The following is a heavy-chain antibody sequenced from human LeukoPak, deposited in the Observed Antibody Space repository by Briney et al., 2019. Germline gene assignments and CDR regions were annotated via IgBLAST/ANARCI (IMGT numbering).Heavy chain of an antibody. CDR3: ARVNSSSFFDY. CDR1: GGSISSSSYY. J-gene: IGHJ4*02. V-gene: IGHV4-39*07. Sequence: SETLSLTCTVSGGSISSSSYYWGWIRQPPGKGLEWIGSIYYSGSTYYDPSLKSRVTISVDTSKNQFSLKLSSVTAADTAVYYCARVNSSSFFDYWGQGTLVTVSS. CDR2: IYYSGST. D-gene: IGHD6-6*01.